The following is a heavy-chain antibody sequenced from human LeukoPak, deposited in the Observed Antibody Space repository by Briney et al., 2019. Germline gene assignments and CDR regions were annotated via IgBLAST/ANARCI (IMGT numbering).Heavy chain of an antibody. D-gene: IGHD3-22*01. V-gene: IGHV3-48*03. J-gene: IGHJ4*02. CDR2: ISSSGGTI. CDR1: GFTFSSYE. CDR3: ARMDSSGYFDY. Sequence: PGGSLRLSCAASGFTFSSYEMNWVRQAPGKGLEWVSYISSSGGTIYYADSVKGRFTISRDNAKNSLYLQMNSLRAEDTAVYYCARMDSSGYFDYWGQGTLVTVSS.